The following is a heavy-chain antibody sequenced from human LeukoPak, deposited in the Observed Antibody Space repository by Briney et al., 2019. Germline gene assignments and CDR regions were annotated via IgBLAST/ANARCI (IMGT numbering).Heavy chain of an antibody. J-gene: IGHJ4*02. CDR1: GGSISSSNR. D-gene: IGHD6-13*01. Sequence: PSGTLSLTCAVSGGSISSSNRWSWVRQPPGKGLEWIGEIYHSGSTNYNPSLKSRVTISVDTSKNQFSLKLSSVTAADTAVYYCARDRGYSSSWDHWGQGTLVTVSS. CDR3: ARDRGYSSSWDH. V-gene: IGHV4-4*02. CDR2: IYHSGST.